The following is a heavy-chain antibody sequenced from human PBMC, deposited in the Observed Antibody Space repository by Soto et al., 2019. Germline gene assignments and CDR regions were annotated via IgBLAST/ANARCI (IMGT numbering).Heavy chain of an antibody. D-gene: IGHD3-3*01. CDR3: ARAPRFLEWLSYNYYMDV. Sequence: SETLSLTCTVSGGSISSGGYYWSWIRQHPGKGLEWIGYIYYSGSTYYNPSLKSRVTISVDTSKNQFSLKLSSVTAADTAVYYCARAPRFLEWLSYNYYMDVWGKGTTVTVSS. CDR1: GGSISSGGYY. J-gene: IGHJ6*03. V-gene: IGHV4-31*03. CDR2: IYYSGST.